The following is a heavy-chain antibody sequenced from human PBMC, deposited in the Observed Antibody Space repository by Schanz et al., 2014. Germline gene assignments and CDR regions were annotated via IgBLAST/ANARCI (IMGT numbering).Heavy chain of an antibody. CDR1: GFTFDDYA. Sequence: EVQLVESGGGLVQPGRSLRLSCAASGFTFDDYAMHWVRQAPGKGLEWVSSISWNSVSIGYADSVKGRFTISRDNAKNSLYLRMNSLRAEDTAVYYCARDHQWLARYYMDVWGKGTTVTVSS. D-gene: IGHD6-19*01. V-gene: IGHV3-9*01. CDR3: ARDHQWLARYYMDV. CDR2: ISWNSVSI. J-gene: IGHJ6*03.